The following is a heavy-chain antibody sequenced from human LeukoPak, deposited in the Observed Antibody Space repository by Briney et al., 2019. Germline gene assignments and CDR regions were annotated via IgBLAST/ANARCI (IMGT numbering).Heavy chain of an antibody. V-gene: IGHV3-20*04. CDR1: GFMFDDYG. CDR3: ARDYDYGDYPGY. D-gene: IGHD4-17*01. CDR2: INWNGGRT. J-gene: IGHJ4*02. Sequence: GGSLRLSCAAPGFMFDDYGMSWVRQAPGKGLEWVSGINWNGGRTGYADSVEGRFTISRDNAKNSLYLQMNSLRAEDTALYYCARDYDYGDYPGYWGQGTLVTVSS.